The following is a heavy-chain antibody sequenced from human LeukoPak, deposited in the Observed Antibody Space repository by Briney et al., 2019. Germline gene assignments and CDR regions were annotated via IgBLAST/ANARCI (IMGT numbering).Heavy chain of an antibody. Sequence: GGSLRLSCGASGFTFSNYAMSWVRQAPGKGLEWVSGLSGGGDSTYYADSVKGRFTISRDNSKNTLYLQMNSLRAEDTAVYYCARDEPIIAAAVYWGQGTLVTVSS. V-gene: IGHV3-23*01. CDR2: LSGGGDST. CDR1: GFTFSNYA. J-gene: IGHJ4*02. D-gene: IGHD6-13*01. CDR3: ARDEPIIAAAVY.